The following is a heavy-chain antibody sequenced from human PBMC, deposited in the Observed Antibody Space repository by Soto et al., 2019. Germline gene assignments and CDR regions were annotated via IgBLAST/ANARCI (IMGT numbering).Heavy chain of an antibody. J-gene: IGHJ4*02. CDR1: GFTFSSYG. CDR3: ASTSCYRSSLLKVSECYFDY. Sequence: QVQLVESGGGVVQPGRSLRLSCAASGFTFSSYGMHWVRQAPGKGLEWVAVISYDVSDKYYADSVKGRFTISRDNSKNTLYLQMNSLGAEDTAVYYCASTSCYRSSLLKVSECYFDYWGQGNPVTVSA. V-gene: IGHV3-30*03. CDR2: ISYDVSDK. D-gene: IGHD2-2*01.